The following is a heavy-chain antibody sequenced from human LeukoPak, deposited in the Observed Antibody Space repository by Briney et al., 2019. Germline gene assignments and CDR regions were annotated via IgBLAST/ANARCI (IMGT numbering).Heavy chain of an antibody. Sequence: GGSLRLSCAASGFTFSSYGMHWVRQAPGKGLEWVAGISYDGSVEYYAGSVKGRFTISRDNSKNTLYLPMNRLRAEDTAVYYCAKGVSYCSGGSCHSSGAFDIWGQGTMVTVSS. D-gene: IGHD2-15*01. CDR2: ISYDGSVE. V-gene: IGHV3-30*18. J-gene: IGHJ3*02. CDR3: AKGVSYCSGGSCHSSGAFDI. CDR1: GFTFSSYG.